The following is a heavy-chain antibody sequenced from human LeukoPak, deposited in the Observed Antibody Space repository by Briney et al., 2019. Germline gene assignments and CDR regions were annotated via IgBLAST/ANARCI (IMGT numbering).Heavy chain of an antibody. CDR2: INPNSGGT. Sequence: ASVKVSCKASGYTFTGYYMHWVRQAPGQGREWMGWINPNSGGTNYAQKFQGRVTMTRDTSISTAYMELSRLRSDDTAVYYCAKVGDYGDYALDYWGQGTLVTVSS. D-gene: IGHD4-17*01. CDR3: AKVGDYGDYALDY. V-gene: IGHV1-2*02. J-gene: IGHJ4*02. CDR1: GYTFTGYY.